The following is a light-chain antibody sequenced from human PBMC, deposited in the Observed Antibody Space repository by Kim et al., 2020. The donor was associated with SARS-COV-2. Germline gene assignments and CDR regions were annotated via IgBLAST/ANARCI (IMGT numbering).Light chain of an antibody. CDR1: SGSIASNY. V-gene: IGLV6-57*01. CDR3: QSYDSSNHGV. Sequence: KTVTISCTRSSGSIASNYVQWYQQRPGSSPTTVIYEDKHRPSGVPDRFSGSSDSSSNSASLTISGLKTEDETDYYCQSYDSSNHGVFGGGTQLTVL. CDR2: EDK. J-gene: IGLJ3*02.